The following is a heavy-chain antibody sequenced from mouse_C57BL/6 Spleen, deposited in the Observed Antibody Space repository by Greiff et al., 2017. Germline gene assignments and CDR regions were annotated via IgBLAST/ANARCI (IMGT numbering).Heavy chain of an antibody. V-gene: IGHV1-82*01. J-gene: IGHJ2*01. CDR3: AREGAYFDY. Sequence: QVQLQQPGPERVKPGASGKISCKASGYAFSSPGMNGGKQRPGRGLEWLGRIYPGDGDNNQNGKFKGKATLTADKSSSTAYMQLSSLTSEDSAVYFCAREGAYFDYWGQGTTLTVSS. CDR1: GYAFSSPG. CDR2: IYPGDGDN.